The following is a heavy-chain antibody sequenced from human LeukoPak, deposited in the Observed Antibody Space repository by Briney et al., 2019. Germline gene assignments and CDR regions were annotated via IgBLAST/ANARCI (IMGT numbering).Heavy chain of an antibody. CDR3: ARGPLAAAGDY. CDR1: GFTFSSYS. CDR2: ISSSSSYI. D-gene: IGHD6-13*01. J-gene: IGHJ4*02. Sequence: GGSLRLSCAASGFTFSSYSMNWVRQAPGKGLEWVSSISSSSSYIYYADSVQGRFTISRDNAKNSLYLQMNSLRAEDTAVYYCARGPLAAAGDYWGQGTLVTVSS. V-gene: IGHV3-21*01.